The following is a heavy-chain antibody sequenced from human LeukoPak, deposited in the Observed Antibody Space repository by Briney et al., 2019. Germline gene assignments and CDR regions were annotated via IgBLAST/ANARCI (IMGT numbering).Heavy chain of an antibody. D-gene: IGHD2-2*02. V-gene: IGHV3-23*01. J-gene: IGHJ3*02. CDR1: GFTFSSYV. CDR3: AKGLLGYCSSTSCYTGAFDI. CDR2: VSGSATKT. Sequence: GGSLRLSCAASGFTFSSYVMCWVRQAPGKGLEWVAGVSGSATKTYYADSVKGRFTISRDKSKTTLYLHMNNLRAEDTAVYYCAKGLLGYCSSTSCYTGAFDIWGQGTMVTVSS.